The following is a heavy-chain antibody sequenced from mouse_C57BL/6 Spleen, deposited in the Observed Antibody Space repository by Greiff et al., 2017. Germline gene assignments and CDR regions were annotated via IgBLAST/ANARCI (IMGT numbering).Heavy chain of an antibody. CDR3: AEITTVVATSRFEAY. V-gene: IGHV1-81*01. CDR2: IYPRRGNT. Sequence: QVQLQQSGAELARPGASVKPSCKASGYTFTSYGISWVTQRAGQCLEWIGEIYPRRGNTYYNEKFTGKATLNADKSSSTAYMELRSLTSADSSVYFCAEITTVVATSRFEAYWGQGTLVTVSA. D-gene: IGHD1-1*01. CDR1: GYTFTSYG. J-gene: IGHJ3*01.